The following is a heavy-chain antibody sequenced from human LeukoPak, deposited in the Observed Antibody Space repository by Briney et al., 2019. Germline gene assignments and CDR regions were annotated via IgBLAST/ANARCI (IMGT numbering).Heavy chain of an antibody. CDR1: GGSISSYY. CDR3: ARAPRPDILTGYPFDY. V-gene: IGHV4-59*08. D-gene: IGHD3-9*01. Sequence: SETLSLTCTVSGGSISSYYWSWIRQPLGKGLEWIGYIYYSASTNYNPSLKSRVTISVDTSKNQFSLKLSSVTAADTAVYYCARAPRPDILTGYPFDYWGQGTLVTVSS. CDR2: IYYSAST. J-gene: IGHJ4*02.